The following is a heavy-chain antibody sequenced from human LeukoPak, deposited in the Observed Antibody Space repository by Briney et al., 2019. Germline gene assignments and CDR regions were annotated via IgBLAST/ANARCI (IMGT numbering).Heavy chain of an antibody. CDR1: GFTFSSYW. J-gene: IGHJ4*02. CDR3: ARSPAVVPPYYFDY. V-gene: IGHV3-7*01. CDR2: IKQDGSEK. Sequence: GGSLRLSCAASGFTFSSYWMSWVRQAPGKGLEWVANIKQDGSEKYYVDSVKGRFTISRDNAKNSLYLQMNSLRAEDTAVYYCARSPAVVPPYYFDYWGQGTLVTVSS. D-gene: IGHD2-2*01.